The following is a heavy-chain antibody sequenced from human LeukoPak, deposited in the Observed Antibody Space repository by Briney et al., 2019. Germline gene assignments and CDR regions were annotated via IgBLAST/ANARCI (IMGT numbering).Heavy chain of an antibody. J-gene: IGHJ6*02. D-gene: IGHD3-22*01. CDR1: GYTLTELS. Sequence: ASVKVSCKVSGYTLTELSMHWVRQAPGKGLEWMGGFDPGDGETIYAQKFQGRVTMTEDTSTDTAYMELSSLRSEDTAVYYCATVDYDSSLNNYYYYYGMDVWGQGTTVTVSS. CDR2: FDPGDGET. CDR3: ATVDYDSSLNNYYYYYGMDV. V-gene: IGHV1-24*01.